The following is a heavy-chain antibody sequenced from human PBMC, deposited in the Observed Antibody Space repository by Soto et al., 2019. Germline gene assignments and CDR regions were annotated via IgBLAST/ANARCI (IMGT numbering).Heavy chain of an antibody. D-gene: IGHD3-16*01. CDR1: GFTFSSYA. V-gene: IGHV3-21*06. CDR3: ATPYYFNH. J-gene: IGHJ1*01. CDR2: ISDDSSYI. Sequence: LRLSCAASGFTFSSYAMSWVRLAPGKGLEWVSAISDDSSYIDYADSLRGRFTVSRDNARNSLYLQIDSLGVEDTAVYYCATPYYFNHWGPGTLVTVSS.